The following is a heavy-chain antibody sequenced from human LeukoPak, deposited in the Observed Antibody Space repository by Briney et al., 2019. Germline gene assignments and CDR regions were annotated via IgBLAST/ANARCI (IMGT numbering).Heavy chain of an antibody. J-gene: IGHJ4*02. CDR2: INYSGST. V-gene: IGHV4-39*01. CDR1: GGSISSSGYY. D-gene: IGHD3-10*01. Sequence: SETLSLTCTVSGGSISSSGYYWGWIRQPPGKGLEWIGIINYSGSTYYNPFLKSRVTISVDTSKNQFSLKLSSVTAADTAVFYCARRRGSGSPYFDYWGQGTLVTVSS. CDR3: ARRRGSGSPYFDY.